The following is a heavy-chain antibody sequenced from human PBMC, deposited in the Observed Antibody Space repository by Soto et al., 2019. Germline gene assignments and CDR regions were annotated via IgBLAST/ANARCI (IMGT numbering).Heavy chain of an antibody. Sequence: PGGSLRLSCAASGFTFSSYGMHWVRQAPGKGLEWVAVIWYDGSNKYYADSVKGRFTISRDNSKNTLYLQMNSLRAEDTAVYYCAGALIGIAARQQMSIDYWGQGTLVTVSS. D-gene: IGHD6-6*01. J-gene: IGHJ4*02. CDR1: GFTFSSYG. CDR3: AGALIGIAARQQMSIDY. V-gene: IGHV3-33*01. CDR2: IWYDGSNK.